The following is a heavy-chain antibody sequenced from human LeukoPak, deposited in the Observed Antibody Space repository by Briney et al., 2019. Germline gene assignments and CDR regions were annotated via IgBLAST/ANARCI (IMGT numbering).Heavy chain of an antibody. CDR2: ISSGSDYI. D-gene: IGHD1-26*01. CDR3: ARDLSLAMPGGFDY. Sequence: GGSLRLSCAASGFTFRRYSMNWARQAPGKGLEWVSTISSGSDYIYYADSVRGRFTISRDNFRNSVFLEVNSLRAEDTAIYYCARDLSLAMPGGFDYWGQGILVTVSS. CDR1: GFTFRRYS. J-gene: IGHJ4*02. V-gene: IGHV3-21*01.